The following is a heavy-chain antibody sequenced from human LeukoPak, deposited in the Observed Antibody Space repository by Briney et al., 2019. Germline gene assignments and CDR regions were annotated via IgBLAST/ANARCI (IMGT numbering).Heavy chain of an antibody. V-gene: IGHV1-2*02. D-gene: IGHD3-10*01. Sequence: GASVKVSCKASGYTFTGYYMHWVRQAPGQGLEWMGWINPNSGGTNYAQKFQGRVTMTRDTSISTAYMELSRLRSDDTAVYYCARDRSRVVVGSGSYLKYYFDYWGQGTLVTVSS. CDR2: INPNSGGT. CDR3: ARDRSRVVVGSGSYLKYYFDY. CDR1: GYTFTGYY. J-gene: IGHJ4*02.